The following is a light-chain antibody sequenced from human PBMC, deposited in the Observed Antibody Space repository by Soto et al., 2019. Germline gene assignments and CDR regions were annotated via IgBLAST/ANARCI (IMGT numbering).Light chain of an antibody. CDR3: SSYTTSGPWV. CDR2: AVT. J-gene: IGLJ3*02. Sequence: QSVLTQPASVSGSPGQSITISCTGSNSDIGGHNYVSWYQQHPGKVPKLMIFAVTNRPSGVSTRFSGSKSGNTASLTISGLQAEDEADYYCSSYTTSGPWVFGGGTKVTVL. CDR1: NSDIGGHNY. V-gene: IGLV2-14*01.